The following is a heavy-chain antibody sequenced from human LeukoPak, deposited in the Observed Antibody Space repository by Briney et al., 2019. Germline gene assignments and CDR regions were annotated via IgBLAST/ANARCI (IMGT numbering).Heavy chain of an antibody. V-gene: IGHV4-4*07. CDR1: GGSISSYY. J-gene: IGHJ4*02. CDR2: IYASGNT. CDR3: ARYAGRDAHFDY. Sequence: SETLSLTCTVSGGSISSYYWSWIRQPAGKGLEWIGRIYASGNTNYNPSLKSRVTMSVDTSKNQFSLKLSSMTAADTAIYYCARYAGRDAHFDYWGQGTLVTVSP. D-gene: IGHD2-2*01.